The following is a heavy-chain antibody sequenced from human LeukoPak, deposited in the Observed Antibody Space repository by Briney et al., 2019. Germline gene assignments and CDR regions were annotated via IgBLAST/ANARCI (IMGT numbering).Heavy chain of an antibody. CDR1: GFTFNSYG. Sequence: GGSLRLSCAASGFTFNSYGMHWVRQAPGKGLEWVAVIWYEGSNKHYADSVRGRFTISRDSSKNMLYLQMNSLRVEDTAVYFCARGEYDILTGYIDHWGHGTLVTVSS. D-gene: IGHD3-9*01. CDR3: ARGEYDILTGYIDH. V-gene: IGHV3-33*01. J-gene: IGHJ4*01. CDR2: IWYEGSNK.